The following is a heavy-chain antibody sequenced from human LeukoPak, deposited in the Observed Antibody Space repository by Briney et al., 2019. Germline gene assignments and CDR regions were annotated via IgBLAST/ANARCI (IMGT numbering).Heavy chain of an antibody. CDR1: GVTFSSHW. V-gene: IGHV3-7*03. D-gene: IGHD2-2*01. Sequence: QSGGSLRLSCVVSGVTFSSHWMSWVRQAPGKGLEWVANIKQDGSERYYVDSVKGRFTISRDNAKNSVFLQMNSLRAEDTAVYYCAKIGPAAKAVTVYYFDYWGQGTLVTVSS. J-gene: IGHJ4*02. CDR2: IKQDGSER. CDR3: AKIGPAAKAVTVYYFDY.